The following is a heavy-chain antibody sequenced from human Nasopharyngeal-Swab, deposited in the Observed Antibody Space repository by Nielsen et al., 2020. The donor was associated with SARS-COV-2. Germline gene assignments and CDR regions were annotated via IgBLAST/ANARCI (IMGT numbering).Heavy chain of an antibody. Sequence: GESLKISCAASGFTVSSNYMSWVRQAPGKGLEWVSVIYSGGSTYYEDSVKGRFTISRDNSKNTLYLQMNSLRADDTAVYYCASTPLFWSGYYASDYWGQGTLVTVSS. D-gene: IGHD3-3*01. V-gene: IGHV3-66*01. CDR1: GFTVSSNY. CDR3: ASTPLFWSGYYASDY. CDR2: IYSGGST. J-gene: IGHJ4*02.